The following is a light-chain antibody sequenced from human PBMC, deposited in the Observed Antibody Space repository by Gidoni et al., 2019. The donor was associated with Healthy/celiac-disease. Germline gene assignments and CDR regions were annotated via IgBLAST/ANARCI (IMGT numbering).Light chain of an antibody. CDR1: QSVSSSY. CDR2: GAS. V-gene: IGKV3-20*01. Sequence: DIVLTPSPGTLSLSPGERATLSCRASQSVSSSYLACYQQKPGQSPRLLIYGASSRATGIPDRFSGSGSGTDFTLTISRLEPEDFAVYYCQQYGSSPTTFGQGTKVEI. CDR3: QQYGSSPTT. J-gene: IGKJ1*01.